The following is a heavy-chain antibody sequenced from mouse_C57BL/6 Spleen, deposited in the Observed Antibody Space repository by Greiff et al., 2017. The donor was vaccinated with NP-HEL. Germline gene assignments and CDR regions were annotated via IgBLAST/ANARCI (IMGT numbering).Heavy chain of an antibody. V-gene: IGHV1-69*01. CDR3: ARAHYDGYFPWFAY. CDR2: IDPSDSYT. J-gene: IGHJ3*01. CDR1: GYTFTSYW. D-gene: IGHD2-3*01. Sequence: VQLQQPGAELVMPGASVKLSCKASGYTFTSYWMHWVKQRPGQGLEWIGEIDPSDSYTNYNQKFKGKSTLTVDKSSSTAYMQLSSLTSEDSAVYYCARAHYDGYFPWFAYWGQGTLVTVSA.